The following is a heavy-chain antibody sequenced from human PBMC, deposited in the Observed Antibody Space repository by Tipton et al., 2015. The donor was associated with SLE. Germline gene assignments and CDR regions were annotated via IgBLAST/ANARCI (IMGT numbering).Heavy chain of an antibody. CDR2: INYSGNT. CDR1: GGTFSGYY. V-gene: IGHV4-34*01. Sequence: TLSLTCAVYGGTFSGYYWSWIRQSPGKGLEWIGEINYSGNTKYNPSLKSRVTISVDTSKNQFSLNLNFMTAADTAMYYCASLRLLRFWPEWLQDWGQGTLVTVSS. D-gene: IGHD3-3*01. J-gene: IGHJ4*02. CDR3: ASLRLLRFWPEWLQD.